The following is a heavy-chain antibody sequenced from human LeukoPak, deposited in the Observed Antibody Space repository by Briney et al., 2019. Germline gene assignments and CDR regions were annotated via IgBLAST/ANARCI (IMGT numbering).Heavy chain of an antibody. CDR2: ISYDGSNK. Sequence: PGGSLRLSCAASGFTFSSYAMHWVRQAPGKGLEWVAVISYDGSNKYYADSVKGRFTISRDNSKNTLYMQMNSLRAEDTAVYYCARELYEQQLAGRFDPWGQGTLVTVSS. CDR1: GFTFSSYA. J-gene: IGHJ5*02. D-gene: IGHD6-13*01. V-gene: IGHV3-30*04. CDR3: ARELYEQQLAGRFDP.